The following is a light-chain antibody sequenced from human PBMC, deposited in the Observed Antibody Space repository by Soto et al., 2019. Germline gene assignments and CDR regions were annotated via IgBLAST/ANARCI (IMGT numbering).Light chain of an antibody. CDR1: SSNIGSNY. Sequence: QSVLTQPPSASGTPGQRVTISCCGSSSNIGSNYVYWYQQLPGTAPKLLIYRNNQRPSGVPDRFSGSKSGTSASLAISGLRSEDEADYYCAAWDDSLLNYVFGTGTKVTVL. CDR3: AAWDDSLLNYV. CDR2: RNN. V-gene: IGLV1-47*01. J-gene: IGLJ1*01.